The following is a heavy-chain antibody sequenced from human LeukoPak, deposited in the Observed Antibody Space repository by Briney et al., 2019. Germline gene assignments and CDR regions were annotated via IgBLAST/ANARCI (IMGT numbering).Heavy chain of an antibody. CDR1: GFTFDDYA. CDR2: ISGNSGSI. V-gene: IGHV3-9*01. Sequence: GGSLRLSCAASGFTFDDYAMHWVRQAPGKGLEWVSGISGNSGSIGYADSVKGRFTISRDNAKNSLYLQMTSLRAEDTALYYCAKDIIPTYGSGGGEYWGQGTLVTVSS. D-gene: IGHD3-10*01. J-gene: IGHJ4*02. CDR3: AKDIIPTYGSGGGEY.